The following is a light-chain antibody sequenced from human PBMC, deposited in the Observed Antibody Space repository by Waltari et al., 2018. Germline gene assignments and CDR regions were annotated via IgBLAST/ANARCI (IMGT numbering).Light chain of an antibody. V-gene: IGKV3-15*01. CDR2: GAS. J-gene: IGKJ4*01. Sequence: EIVMTQSPDTLSVSPGERATLSCRASQTISTNLAWYQQKPGQAPRLLIFGASTRATGIPARFSGSGSGTEFTLTISSLQSEDFAIYYCQQYNLWPLTFGGGTTVEI. CDR1: QTISTN. CDR3: QQYNLWPLT.